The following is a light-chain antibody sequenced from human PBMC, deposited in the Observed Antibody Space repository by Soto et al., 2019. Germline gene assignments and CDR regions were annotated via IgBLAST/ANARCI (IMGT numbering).Light chain of an antibody. CDR3: QQRSNWPLT. CDR1: QSVSSH. CDR2: DAS. V-gene: IGKV3-11*01. Sequence: EIVLTQSPATLSLSPGERAALSCRASQSVSSHLAWYQQKPGQAPRLLIYDASNRATGIPARFSGSGSGTDFTLLISSLESEDLAVYYCQQRSNWPLTFGGGTKVEIK. J-gene: IGKJ4*01.